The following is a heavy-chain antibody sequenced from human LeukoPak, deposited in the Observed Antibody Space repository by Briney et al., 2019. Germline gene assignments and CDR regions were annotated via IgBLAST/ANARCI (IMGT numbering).Heavy chain of an antibody. Sequence: GGSLRLSCAASGFTFSSYWMSWVRQAPGKGLEWVANINQDGSEKYYVDSVKGRFTISRDNAQNSLYLQMNSLRAEDTAVYYCARDLGYYDSSGYYRGAEYFQHWGQGTLVTVSS. J-gene: IGHJ1*01. D-gene: IGHD3-22*01. CDR1: GFTFSSYW. V-gene: IGHV3-7*03. CDR2: INQDGSEK. CDR3: ARDLGYYDSSGYYRGAEYFQH.